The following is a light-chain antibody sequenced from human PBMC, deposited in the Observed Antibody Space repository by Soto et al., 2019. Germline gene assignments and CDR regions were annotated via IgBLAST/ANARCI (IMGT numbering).Light chain of an antibody. CDR2: SGD. CDR3: QQSYSTPLT. J-gene: IGKJ4*01. V-gene: IGKV3-15*01. Sequence: EVVVTQSPDTLSLSPGDTATLSCRASQSVSSSVAWYQHKPGQSPRLVVYSGDKRAPGIPPRFSGSGSGTDFTLTISSLQPEDFATYYCQQSYSTPLTFGGGTKVDIK. CDR1: QSVSSS.